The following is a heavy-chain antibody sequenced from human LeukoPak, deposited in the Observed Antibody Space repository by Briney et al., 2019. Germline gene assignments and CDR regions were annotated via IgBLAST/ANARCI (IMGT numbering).Heavy chain of an antibody. D-gene: IGHD3-10*01. CDR3: AKDGGPMVRGVIIKTRYYYYMDV. CDR2: IYSDNT. CDR1: GFTVSSNS. J-gene: IGHJ6*03. Sequence: GGSLRLSCTVSGFTVSSNSMSWVRQAPGKGLEWVSFIYSDNTHYSDSVKGRFTISRDNSKNTLYLQMNSLRAEDTAVYYCAKDGGPMVRGVIIKTRYYYYMDVWGKGTTVTISS. V-gene: IGHV3-53*01.